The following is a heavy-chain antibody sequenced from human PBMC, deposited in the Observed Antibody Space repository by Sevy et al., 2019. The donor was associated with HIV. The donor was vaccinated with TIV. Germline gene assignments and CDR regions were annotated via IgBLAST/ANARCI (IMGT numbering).Heavy chain of an antibody. CDR2: IKQGGNEK. Sequence: GGSLRLSCAASGFTFSNYWMNWVRQAPGKGLEWVANIKQGGNEKYYVDSVKGRFTLSRDNAKNSVSRQMNSLRAEDTAVYYCARGGQLVDAALIPWGMDVWGQGTTVTVSS. CDR3: ARGGQLVDAALIPWGMDV. D-gene: IGHD5-18*01. V-gene: IGHV3-7*01. CDR1: GFTFSNYW. J-gene: IGHJ6*02.